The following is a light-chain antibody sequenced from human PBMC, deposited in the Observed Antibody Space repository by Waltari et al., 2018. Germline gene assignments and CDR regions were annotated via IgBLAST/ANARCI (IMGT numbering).Light chain of an antibody. CDR2: DAS. Sequence: EIVLTQSPATLSLSPGERATLSCRASQSVSSNLAWYQQKPGQAPRLLIYDASNRATGIPARFSGSRSGTDFTLTISSLEPEDFALYYCQHRSNWPLTFGGGTKVEIK. CDR3: QHRSNWPLT. CDR1: QSVSSN. J-gene: IGKJ4*01. V-gene: IGKV3-11*01.